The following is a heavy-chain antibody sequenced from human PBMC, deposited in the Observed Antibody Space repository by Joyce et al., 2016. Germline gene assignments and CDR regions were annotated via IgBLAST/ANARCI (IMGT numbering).Heavy chain of an antibody. CDR2: VSPYNGNT. CDR1: GYTLTGYV. J-gene: IGHJ5*02. CDR3: ALSSGSYYDH. Sequence: QVQVVQSGVEVKKPGASVKVSCKASGYTLTGYVVDWVRQAPGQGLEWLGWVSPYNGNTKYAQKVQGRITMTTDTSTSTAYMELKGLRSDDTAVYYCALSSGSYYDHWGQGTLVTVSS. D-gene: IGHD3-10*01. V-gene: IGHV1-18*04.